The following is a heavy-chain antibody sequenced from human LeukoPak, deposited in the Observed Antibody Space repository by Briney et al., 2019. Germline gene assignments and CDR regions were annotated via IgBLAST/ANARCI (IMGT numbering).Heavy chain of an antibody. CDR3: ARDRGSSGWYEFDY. CDR1: GFTFSSYW. CDR2: IKQDGSEK. Sequence: PGGSLRLSCVASGFTFSSYWMSWVRQAPGKGLEWVANIKQDGSEKYYVDSVKGRFTISRDDAKNSLYLQMNSLRAEDTAVYYCARDRGSSGWYEFDYWGQGTLVTVSS. J-gene: IGHJ4*02. V-gene: IGHV3-7*01. D-gene: IGHD6-19*01.